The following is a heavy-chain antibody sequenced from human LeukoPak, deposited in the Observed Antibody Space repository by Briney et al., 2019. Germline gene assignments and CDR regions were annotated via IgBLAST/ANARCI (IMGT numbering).Heavy chain of an antibody. CDR2: IYYSGST. D-gene: IGHD3-10*01. Sequence: SQTLSLTCTVSGGSISSYYWSWIRQPPGKGLEWIGYIYYSGSTNYNPPLKSRVTISVDTSKNQFSLKLSSVTAADTAVYYCARGYGSGKDPYYYYYMDVWGKGTTVTVSS. J-gene: IGHJ6*03. V-gene: IGHV4-59*01. CDR3: ARGYGSGKDPYYYYYMDV. CDR1: GGSISSYY.